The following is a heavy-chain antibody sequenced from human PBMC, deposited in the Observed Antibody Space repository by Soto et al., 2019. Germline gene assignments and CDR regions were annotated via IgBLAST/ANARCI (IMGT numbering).Heavy chain of an antibody. V-gene: IGHV1-69*01. D-gene: IGHD1-7*01. CDR1: GDTFSSYS. Sequence: QVQLIQSGAELKKPGSSVKVSCKASGDTFSSYSITWLRQAPGQRLEWMGGIIPIFGKPTYAQKFQGRVAITADDSTITVYMELTSLTSEDTAVYYCARRPGIWNSLYIWGQGTLVTVSS. CDR2: IIPIFGKP. J-gene: IGHJ3*02. CDR3: ARRPGIWNSLYI.